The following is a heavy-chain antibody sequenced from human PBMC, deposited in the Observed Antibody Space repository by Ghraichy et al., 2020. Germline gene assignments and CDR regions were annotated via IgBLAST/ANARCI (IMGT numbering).Heavy chain of an antibody. D-gene: IGHD2-21*01. J-gene: IGHJ4*02. CDR2: VDYTGST. CDR1: GDSVSSRSSY. V-gene: IGHV4-61*01. Sequence: SETLSLTCSVSGDSVSSRSSYWSWIRQPPGKGLEWIGYVDYTGSTNYNPSLKSRVTISVDTSKTQFSLKLSSVTAADTAVYYCARGVRYWGQGTLVTVSS. CDR3: ARGVRY.